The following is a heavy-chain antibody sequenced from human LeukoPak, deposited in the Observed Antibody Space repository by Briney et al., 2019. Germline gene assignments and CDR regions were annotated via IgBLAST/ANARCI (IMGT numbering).Heavy chain of an antibody. V-gene: IGHV3-30*02. Sequence: GGSLRLSCAASGIAFTNYGMHWVRQAPGKGLEWVSFIRYDGSNKYYADSVKGRFTISRDNSKNTLYLQMNSLRAEDTAVYYCAKGPLIEVAGTTWDYWGQGTLVTVSS. CDR1: GIAFTNYG. D-gene: IGHD6-19*01. CDR3: AKGPLIEVAGTTWDY. CDR2: IRYDGSNK. J-gene: IGHJ4*02.